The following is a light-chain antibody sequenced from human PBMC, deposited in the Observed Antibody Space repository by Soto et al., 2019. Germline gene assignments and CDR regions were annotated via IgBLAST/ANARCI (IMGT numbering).Light chain of an antibody. CDR2: GAS. CDR1: QSISTY. Sequence: DIQMTQSPSSLSASVGDRVTITCRASQSISTYVNWYQQKPGKAPNLLIFGASRLQSGVPPRFSGSRSGTDFTLTISSLRPEDFATYFCQQSFSQPWTFGQGTKVDIK. J-gene: IGKJ1*01. V-gene: IGKV1-39*01. CDR3: QQSFSQPWT.